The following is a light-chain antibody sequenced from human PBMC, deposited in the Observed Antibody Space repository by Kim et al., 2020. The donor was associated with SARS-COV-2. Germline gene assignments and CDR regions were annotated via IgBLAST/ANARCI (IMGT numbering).Light chain of an antibody. Sequence: VMTQSPATLSASPGERVTLSCRVSQSVGTNLAWYQQKPGQAPRLLVYSASTRATGIPARFSGSGSGTEFTLTISSLQSEDFVVYYCQHYNSWPPYTFGQGTKLEI. V-gene: IGKV3-15*01. J-gene: IGKJ2*01. CDR3: QHYNSWPPYT. CDR1: QSVGTN. CDR2: SAS.